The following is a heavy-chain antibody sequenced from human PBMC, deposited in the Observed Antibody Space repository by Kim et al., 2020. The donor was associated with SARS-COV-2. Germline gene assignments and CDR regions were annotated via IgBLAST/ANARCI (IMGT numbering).Heavy chain of an antibody. Sequence: ASVKVSCKASGYTFTSYGISWVRQAPGQGLEWMGWISAYNGNTNYAQKLQGRVTMTTDTSTSTAYMELRSLRSDDTAVYYCARGKYYYDSSGDWYFDLWGRGTLVTVSS. V-gene: IGHV1-18*01. CDR2: ISAYNGNT. CDR3: ARGKYYYDSSGDWYFDL. J-gene: IGHJ2*01. CDR1: GYTFTSYG. D-gene: IGHD3-22*01.